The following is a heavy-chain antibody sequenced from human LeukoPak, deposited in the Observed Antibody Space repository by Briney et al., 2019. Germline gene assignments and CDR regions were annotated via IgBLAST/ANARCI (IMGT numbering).Heavy chain of an antibody. D-gene: IGHD2-21*02. CDR2: IYHSGST. Sequence: SETLSLTCAVSDYSISSAYYLGWIRQPPGKGLEWIGSIYHSGSTDYNQSLKSRVTISVDTSKNQFSLKLRSVTAADTAVYYCARDQAYCGGDCYFDFWGQGTLVTVSS. J-gene: IGHJ4*02. CDR1: DYSISSAYY. V-gene: IGHV4-38-2*02. CDR3: ARDQAYCGGDCYFDF.